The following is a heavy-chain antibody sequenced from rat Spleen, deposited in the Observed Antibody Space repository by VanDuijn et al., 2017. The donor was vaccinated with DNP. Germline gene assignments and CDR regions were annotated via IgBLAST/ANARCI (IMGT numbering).Heavy chain of an antibody. Sequence: EVQLVESGGGLVRPGRSLKLSCAASGFTFSNYDMAWVRQAPTKGLEWVASISFSGGSTYYRDSAQGQFTVSRDDAKSTLYLQMNSLKSEDTATYYCARHDNFDWFAYWGQGTLVTVSS. CDR2: ISFSGGST. CDR3: ARHDNFDWFAY. D-gene: IGHD1-10*01. V-gene: IGHV5-25*01. CDR1: GFTFSNYD. J-gene: IGHJ3*01.